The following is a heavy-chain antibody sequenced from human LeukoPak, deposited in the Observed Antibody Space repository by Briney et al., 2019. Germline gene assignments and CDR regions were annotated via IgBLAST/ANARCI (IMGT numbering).Heavy chain of an antibody. CDR3: ARTRMVRGVIIYNWFDP. Sequence: SETLSLTCTVSGGSISTYYWSWIRQPPGKGLEWVGYISFSGSTKYNPSLKSRVTMSVDTSKNQFSLKLSSVTAADTAVYYCARTRMVRGVIIYNWFDPWGQGTLVTVSS. J-gene: IGHJ5*02. D-gene: IGHD3-10*01. CDR1: GGSISTYY. CDR2: ISFSGST. V-gene: IGHV4-59*12.